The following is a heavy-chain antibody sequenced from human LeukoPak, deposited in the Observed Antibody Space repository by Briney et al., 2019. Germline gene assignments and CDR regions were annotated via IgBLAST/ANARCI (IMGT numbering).Heavy chain of an antibody. D-gene: IGHD2-8*01. CDR2: ISYDGSNK. CDR1: GFTLSSYA. CDR3: ARDMSRYCTKGVCHKGHY. J-gene: IGHJ4*02. Sequence: GGSLRLSSTASGFTLSSYAMHWVRQAPGKGLEWVAVISYDGSNKYYADSVKGRFTISRDNSKNTLYLQMNSLRAEDTAVYYCARDMSRYCTKGVCHKGHYWGQGTLVTVSS. V-gene: IGHV3-30*04.